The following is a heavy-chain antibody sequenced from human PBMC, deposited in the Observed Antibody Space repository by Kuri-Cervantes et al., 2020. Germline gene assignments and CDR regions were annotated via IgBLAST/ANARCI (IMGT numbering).Heavy chain of an antibody. D-gene: IGHD6-19*01. CDR2: ISGSGGST. CDR1: GFTFSSYA. CDR3: AKVGYSSGWAFDY. Sequence: GESLKISCAVSGFTFSSYAMSWVRQAPGKGLEWVSAISGSGGSTYYADSVKGRFTISRDNSKNTLYLQMNSLRAEDTAVYYCAKVGYSSGWAFDYWGQGTLVTVSS. V-gene: IGHV3-23*01. J-gene: IGHJ4*02.